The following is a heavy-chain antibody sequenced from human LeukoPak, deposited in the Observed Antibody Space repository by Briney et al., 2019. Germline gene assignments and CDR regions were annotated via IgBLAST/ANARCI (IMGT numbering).Heavy chain of an antibody. CDR3: ARPPYGGVDY. J-gene: IGHJ4*02. CDR2: IYSGGSI. V-gene: IGHV3-66*04. Sequence: GGSLRLTCAASGLTVSSYMSWVRQAPGKGLEWVSVIYSGGSIYYADSVKGRFTISRDKSKNTLYLQMNSLRAEDTAVYYCARPPYGGVDYWGQGTLVTVSS. D-gene: IGHD4-23*01. CDR1: GLTVSSY.